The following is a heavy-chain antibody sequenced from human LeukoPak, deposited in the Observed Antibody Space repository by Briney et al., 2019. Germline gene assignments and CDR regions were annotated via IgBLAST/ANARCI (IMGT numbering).Heavy chain of an antibody. CDR1: GGTFSSYA. Sequence: ASVKVSCKASGGTFSSYAISWVRQAPGQGLEWMGGIIPIFGTANYAQKFQGRVTITTDESTSTAYMELSSLRSEDTAVYYCARGDCYDSSGYWDYWGQGTLVTVSS. CDR2: IIPIFGTA. V-gene: IGHV1-69*05. D-gene: IGHD3-22*01. J-gene: IGHJ4*02. CDR3: ARGDCYDSSGYWDY.